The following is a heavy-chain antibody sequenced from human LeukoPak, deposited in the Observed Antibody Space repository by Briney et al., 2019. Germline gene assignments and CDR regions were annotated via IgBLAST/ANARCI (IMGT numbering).Heavy chain of an antibody. V-gene: IGHV3-23*01. Sequence: GGSLRLSCAASGFTFSSCAMNWVRQAPGKGLEWVSGISGSGGITHYADSVRGRFTISRDNSKNTLYLQMNSLRAEDTALYYCTTLTMLVGAHLDYWGQGALVTVSS. J-gene: IGHJ4*02. CDR2: ISGSGGIT. CDR3: TTLTMLVGAHLDY. D-gene: IGHD3-22*01. CDR1: GFTFSSCA.